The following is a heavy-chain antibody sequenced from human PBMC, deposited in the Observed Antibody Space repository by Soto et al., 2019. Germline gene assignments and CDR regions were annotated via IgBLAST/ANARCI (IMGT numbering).Heavy chain of an antibody. J-gene: IGHJ4*02. CDR3: AREGPPSLN. CDR2: IRAYNGNT. Sequence: GASVKVSCKASGYTFTSYGISWVRQAPGQGLEWMGWIRAYNGNTNYPQKLRGRVTMTTDTSTSTVYLELRSLRSDDTAVYYCAREGPPSLNWXQGTLVTVSS. D-gene: IGHD2-2*01. V-gene: IGHV1-18*01. CDR1: GYTFTSYG.